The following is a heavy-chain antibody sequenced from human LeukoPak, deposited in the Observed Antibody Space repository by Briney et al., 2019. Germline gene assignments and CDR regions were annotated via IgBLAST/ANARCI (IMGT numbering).Heavy chain of an antibody. CDR2: IRDYNGNT. V-gene: IGHV1-18*01. CDR3: ARGLQENLAWLRAFSAFDI. D-gene: IGHD5-24*01. Sequence: GASVKVSCKASGYTFTSYGISWVRQAPGQGLEGMGWIRDYNGNTNYAQKLQGRVTMTTDTSTSTAYMELRSLRSDDTAVYYCARGLQENLAWLRAFSAFDIWGQGTMVTVSS. CDR1: GYTFTSYG. J-gene: IGHJ3*02.